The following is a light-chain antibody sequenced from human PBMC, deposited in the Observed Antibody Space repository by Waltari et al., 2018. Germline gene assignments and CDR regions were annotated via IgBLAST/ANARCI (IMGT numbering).Light chain of an antibody. CDR2: AAS. Sequence: EIVMTQSXDTLSVSPGQTVTLSCRASQNIKSTLAWFQQKPGRAPRLLIYAASNRAXGVPARFSGSGSGTEFSLTITNLQSEDFAVYYCQQYTSWQTFGPGTRVDIK. CDR3: QQYTSWQT. J-gene: IGKJ1*01. V-gene: IGKV3-15*01. CDR1: QNIKST.